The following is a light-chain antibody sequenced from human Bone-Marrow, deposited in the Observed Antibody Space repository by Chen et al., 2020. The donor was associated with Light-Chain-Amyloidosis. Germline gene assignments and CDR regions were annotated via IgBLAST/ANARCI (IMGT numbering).Light chain of an antibody. Sequence: SYVLTQPSPVSVAPGPTATIACGGNKIGSTSVHWYQQTPGQAPLLVVYDDSDRPSGIPERLSGSNSGNTATLTISRVEAGDEADYYCQVWDRSSDRPVFGGGTKLTVL. CDR3: QVWDRSSDRPV. CDR1: KIGSTS. V-gene: IGLV3-21*02. CDR2: DDS. J-gene: IGLJ3*02.